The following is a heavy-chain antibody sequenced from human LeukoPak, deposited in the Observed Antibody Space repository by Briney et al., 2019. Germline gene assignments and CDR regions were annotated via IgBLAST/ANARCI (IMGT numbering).Heavy chain of an antibody. CDR2: MSGSGGST. CDR1: RFTFSSYA. D-gene: IGHD3-22*01. J-gene: IGHJ4*02. Sequence: GGSLRLSCAGSRFTFSSYAMHWVRQAPGKGLEWVSAMSGSGGSTYYADSVKGRFTISRDNSKNTLYLQMNSLRAEDTAVYYCAKPMTYYDSSGYYPFDYWGQGTLVTVSS. V-gene: IGHV3-23*01. CDR3: AKPMTYYDSSGYYPFDY.